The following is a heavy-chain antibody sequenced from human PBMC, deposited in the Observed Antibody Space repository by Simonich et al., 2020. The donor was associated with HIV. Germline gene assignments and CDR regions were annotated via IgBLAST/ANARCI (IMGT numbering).Heavy chain of an antibody. D-gene: IGHD3-16*01. J-gene: IGHJ4*02. Sequence: QLQLQESGPGLVKPSETLSLTCTVSGGSISSSSYYWGWIRQPPGKGLEGIGSIYYSGRTYYNPALKSRVTISVDTSKNQFSLKLSSVTAADTAVYYCARLLILFGGYYFDYWGQGTLVTVSS. CDR3: ARLLILFGGYYFDY. V-gene: IGHV4-39*01. CDR2: IYYSGRT. CDR1: GGSISSSSYY.